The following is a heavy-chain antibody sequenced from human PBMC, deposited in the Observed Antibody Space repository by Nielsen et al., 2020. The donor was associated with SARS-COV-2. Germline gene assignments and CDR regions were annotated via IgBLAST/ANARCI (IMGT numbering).Heavy chain of an antibody. J-gene: IGHJ5*02. D-gene: IGHD4-17*01. V-gene: IGHV3-23*01. CDR3: AKVTTVTLGSWFDP. CDR1: GFTFSSYA. Sequence: GGSLRLSCAASGFTFSSYAMSWVRQAPGKGLEWVSAISGSGGSTYYADSVKGRFTISRDNSKNTLYLQMNSLRAEDTAAYYCAKVTTVTLGSWFDPWGQGTLVTVSS. CDR2: ISGSGGST.